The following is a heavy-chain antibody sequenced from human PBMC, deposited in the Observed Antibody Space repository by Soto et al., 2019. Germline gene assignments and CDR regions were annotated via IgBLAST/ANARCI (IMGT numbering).Heavy chain of an antibody. CDR1: GFTFSTYA. Sequence: GGSLRLSCAASGFTFSTYAMHWVRQVPGKGLEWVTLISYDGSKKFYADSVKGRFTISRDQSKSTLYLQMNSLRDDDTAMYYCARDNAPVAGTSRHGYWGQGTMGTVSS. J-gene: IGHJ4*02. D-gene: IGHD6-19*01. CDR3: ARDNAPVAGTSRHGY. V-gene: IGHV3-30*01. CDR2: ISYDGSKK.